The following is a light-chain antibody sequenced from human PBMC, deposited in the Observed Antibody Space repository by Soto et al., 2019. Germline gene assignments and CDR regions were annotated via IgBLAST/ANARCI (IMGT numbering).Light chain of an antibody. CDR3: CAYTARTTLSGV. CDR1: GNDVGAYNY. V-gene: IGLV2-14*03. Sequence: QSALTQPRSVSGSPGQSVTISCTGTGNDVGAYNYVSWYQQHPGRPPKLMIYDVDNRPLGVSNRFSGSQSGNTASLSISGLQAEDEAEYYCCAYTARTTLSGVFGGGTKLTVL. CDR2: DVD. J-gene: IGLJ3*02.